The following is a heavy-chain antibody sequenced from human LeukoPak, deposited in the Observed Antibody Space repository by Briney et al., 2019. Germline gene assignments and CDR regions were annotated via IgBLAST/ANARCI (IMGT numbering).Heavy chain of an antibody. Sequence: GGSLRLSCTASGFTFGDYAMNWFRQAPGKGLEWVGFIRSKAYGGTTEYAASVRGRFTFSRDDSKSIVYLQMNSLKTEDTAVYYCTRDRLGYSYGSPFDYWGQGTLVTVSS. CDR1: GFTFGDYA. V-gene: IGHV3-49*03. CDR2: IRSKAYGGTT. D-gene: IGHD5-18*01. J-gene: IGHJ4*02. CDR3: TRDRLGYSYGSPFDY.